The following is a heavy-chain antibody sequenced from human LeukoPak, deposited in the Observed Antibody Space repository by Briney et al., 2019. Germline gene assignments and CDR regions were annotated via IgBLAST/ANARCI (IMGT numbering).Heavy chain of an antibody. J-gene: IGHJ4*02. CDR2: LAYDGTNK. V-gene: IGHV3-30*04. CDR1: GFTFASYA. D-gene: IGHD2-2*01. Sequence: GGSLRLSCAASGFTFASYAMHWVRQPPGKGLEWVTLLAYDGTNKQYADSVKGRFTISRDNSQNALFLQMDSLRLEDTAVYYCAKERYCSTTTCPFDSWGQGTLVTVSS. CDR3: AKERYCSTTTCPFDS.